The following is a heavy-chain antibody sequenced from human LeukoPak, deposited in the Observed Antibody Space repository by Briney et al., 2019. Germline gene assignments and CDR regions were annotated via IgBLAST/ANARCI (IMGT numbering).Heavy chain of an antibody. CDR2: IYTSGST. J-gene: IGHJ5*02. D-gene: IGHD6-25*01. V-gene: IGHV3-53*01. CDR1: GFTVSSKY. CDR3: ARDVQRRFDP. Sequence: GGFLRLSCAASGFTVSSKYMTWVRQAPGKGLESVSVIYTSGSTYYADSVKGRLTISRDNAKNSLYLQMNSLRDEDTAMYYCARDVQRRFDPWGQGTLVTVSS.